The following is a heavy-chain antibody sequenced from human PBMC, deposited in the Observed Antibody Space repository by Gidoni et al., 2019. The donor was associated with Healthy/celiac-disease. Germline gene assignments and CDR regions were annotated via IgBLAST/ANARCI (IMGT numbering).Heavy chain of an antibody. Sequence: QVQLQESGPGLVKPSGTLSLTCAVSGGSISSRNWWSWVRQPPGKGLEWIGEIYHSGRTNYTPSLKSRVTISVDKSKNQFSLKLSSVTAADTAVYYCARGSLWYYDSSGYYYYFDYWGQGTLVTVSS. V-gene: IGHV4-4*02. CDR2: IYHSGRT. CDR1: GGSISSRNW. J-gene: IGHJ4*02. D-gene: IGHD3-22*01. CDR3: ARGSLWYYDSSGYYYYFDY.